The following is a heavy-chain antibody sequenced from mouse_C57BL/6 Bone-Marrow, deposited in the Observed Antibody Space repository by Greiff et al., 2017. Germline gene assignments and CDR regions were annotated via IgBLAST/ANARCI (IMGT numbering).Heavy chain of an antibody. D-gene: IGHD2-3*01. V-gene: IGHV1-7*01. CDR2: INPSSGYT. CDR3: ARREDGYPWYFDV. Sequence: QVQLQQSGAELAKPGASVKLSCKASGYTFTSYWMHWVKQRPGQGLEWLGYINPSSGYTKYNQKFKDKATLTADKSSSTAYMQLSSLTYEDSAVYYCARREDGYPWYFDVWGTGTTVTVSS. J-gene: IGHJ1*03. CDR1: GYTFTSYW.